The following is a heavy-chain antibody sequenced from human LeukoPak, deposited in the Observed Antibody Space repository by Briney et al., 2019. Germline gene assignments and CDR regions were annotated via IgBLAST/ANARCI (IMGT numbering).Heavy chain of an antibody. D-gene: IGHD6-13*01. CDR2: MNANSGNT. CDR3: ARGLGYSSSWYDWFDP. Sequence: ASVKVSCKASGYTFTSYDINWVRQATGQGLEWMGWMNANSGNTGYAQKFQGRVTMTRNTSISTAYMELSSLRSEDTAVYYCARGLGYSSSWYDWFDPWGQGTLVTVSS. V-gene: IGHV1-8*01. CDR1: GYTFTSYD. J-gene: IGHJ5*02.